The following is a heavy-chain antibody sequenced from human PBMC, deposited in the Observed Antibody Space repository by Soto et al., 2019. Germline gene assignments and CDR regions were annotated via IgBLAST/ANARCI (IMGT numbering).Heavy chain of an antibody. V-gene: IGHV1-69*13. CDR2: IIPIFGTA. CDR3: ASLSSGWYWFDP. CDR1: GGTFSSYA. D-gene: IGHD6-19*01. J-gene: IGHJ5*02. Sequence: SVKVSCKASGGTFSSYAISWLRQAPGQGLEWMGGIIPIFGTANYAQKFQGRVTITADESTSTAYMELSSLRSEDTAVYYCASLSSGWYWFDPWGQGTLVTVSS.